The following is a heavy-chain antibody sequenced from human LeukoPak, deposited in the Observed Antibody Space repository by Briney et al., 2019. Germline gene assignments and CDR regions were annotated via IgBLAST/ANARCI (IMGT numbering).Heavy chain of an antibody. V-gene: IGHV4-39*01. D-gene: IGHD6-13*01. J-gene: IGHJ5*02. Sequence: PGGSLRLSCVASGFTVSSNYMNWVRQAPGKGLEWIGSIYYSGSTYYNPSLKSRVTISVDTSKNQFSLKLSSVTAADTAVYYCARLFLSWDLLVPNWFDPWGQGTLVAVSS. CDR1: GFTVSSNY. CDR2: IYYSGST. CDR3: ARLFLSWDLLVPNWFDP.